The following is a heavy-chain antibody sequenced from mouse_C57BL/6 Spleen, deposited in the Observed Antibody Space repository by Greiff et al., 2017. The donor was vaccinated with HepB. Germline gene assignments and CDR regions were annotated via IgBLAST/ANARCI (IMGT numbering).Heavy chain of an antibody. CDR2: IHPNSGST. CDR1: GYTFTSYW. D-gene: IGHD2-3*01. CDR3: AKSYDGYYWYYFDY. Sequence: QVQLQQPGAELVKPGASVKLSCKASGYTFTSYWMHWVKQRPGQGLEWIGMIHPNSGSTNYNEKFKSKATLTVDKSSSTAYMQLSSLTSEDSAVYDCAKSYDGYYWYYFDYWGQGTTLTVSS. V-gene: IGHV1-64*01. J-gene: IGHJ2*01.